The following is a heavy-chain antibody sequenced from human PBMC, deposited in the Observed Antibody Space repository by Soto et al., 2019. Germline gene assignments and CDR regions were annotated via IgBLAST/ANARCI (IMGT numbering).Heavy chain of an antibody. J-gene: IGHJ6*02. Sequence: GGSLRLACAASGLTFSQYWMHWVRQAPGQGLVWVSRISDDGTITDYADSVKGRFTVSRDNARNTHSLQMNSLRSEDTAVYFCATAVDYDFWSGTTHYGMDVWGQGTTVTVSS. D-gene: IGHD3-3*01. V-gene: IGHV3-74*01. CDR2: ISDDGTIT. CDR3: ATAVDYDFWSGTTHYGMDV. CDR1: GLTFSQYW.